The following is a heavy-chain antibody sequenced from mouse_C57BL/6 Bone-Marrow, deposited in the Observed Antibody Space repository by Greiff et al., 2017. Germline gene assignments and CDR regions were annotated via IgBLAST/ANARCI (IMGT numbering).Heavy chain of an antibody. V-gene: IGHV1-52*01. Sequence: VQLQQSGAELVRPGSSVKLSSKASGSTFPRSWMHWVKQRPIQGLEWIGNIDPSDRETHYNQKFKDKATLTVDKSSSTAYMQLSSLTSEDSAVYYCARRGNYYGSSYWYFDVWGTGTTVTVSS. CDR1: GSTFPRSW. J-gene: IGHJ1*03. D-gene: IGHD1-1*01. CDR3: ARRGNYYGSSYWYFDV. CDR2: IDPSDRET.